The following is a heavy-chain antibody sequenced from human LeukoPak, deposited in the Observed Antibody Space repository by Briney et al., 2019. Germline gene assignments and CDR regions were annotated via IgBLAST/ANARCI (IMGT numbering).Heavy chain of an antibody. CDR3: ARVLPTALDAFDI. Sequence: GGSLRLSCAASGFTFDDYGMGWVRQAPGKGLEWVSGINWNGGSTGYADSVKGRFTISRDNAKNSLYLQMNSLRAEDTAVYYCARVLPTALDAFDIWGQGTMVTVSS. CDR2: INWNGGST. D-gene: IGHD2-2*01. J-gene: IGHJ3*02. V-gene: IGHV3-20*04. CDR1: GFTFDDYG.